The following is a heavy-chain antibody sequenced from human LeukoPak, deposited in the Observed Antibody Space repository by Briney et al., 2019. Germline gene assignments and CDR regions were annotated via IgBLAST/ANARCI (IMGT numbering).Heavy chain of an antibody. Sequence: GGSQRLSCAASGFTFSNAWMSWVRQAPGKGLEWVSYISSSSSTIYYADSVKGRFTISRDNAKNSLYLQMNSLRAEDTAVYYCARASGYSYGYIDYWGQGTLVTVSS. D-gene: IGHD5-18*01. CDR3: ARASGYSYGYIDY. J-gene: IGHJ4*02. V-gene: IGHV3-48*01. CDR2: ISSSSSTI. CDR1: GFTFSNAW.